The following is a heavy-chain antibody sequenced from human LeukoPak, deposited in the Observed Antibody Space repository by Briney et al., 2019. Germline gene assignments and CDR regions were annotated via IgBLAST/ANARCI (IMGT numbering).Heavy chain of an antibody. CDR1: GGSISSGGYY. Sequence: SETLSLTCTVSGGSISSGGYYWSWIRQHPGKGLEWIGYIYYSGSTYYNPSLKSRVTISVDTSKNQFSLKLGSVTAADTAVYYCARQVGALTFDYWGQGTLVTVSS. J-gene: IGHJ4*02. CDR3: ARQVGALTFDY. D-gene: IGHD1-26*01. CDR2: IYYSGST. V-gene: IGHV4-31*03.